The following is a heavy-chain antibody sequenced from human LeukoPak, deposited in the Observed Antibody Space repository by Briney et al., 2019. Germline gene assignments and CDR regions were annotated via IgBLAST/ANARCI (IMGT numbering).Heavy chain of an antibody. J-gene: IGHJ5*02. Sequence: PSETLSLTCAVSGYSISSGYYWGWIRQPPEKGLEWIGTIYQSGSTFHNPSLKSRATISLDTSKNQFSLKLRSVTAADTAVYYCAREVGYCSRTSCLDWFDPWGQGTLVTVSS. D-gene: IGHD2-2*01. CDR3: AREVGYCSRTSCLDWFDP. CDR2: IYQSGST. CDR1: GYSISSGYY. V-gene: IGHV4-38-2*01.